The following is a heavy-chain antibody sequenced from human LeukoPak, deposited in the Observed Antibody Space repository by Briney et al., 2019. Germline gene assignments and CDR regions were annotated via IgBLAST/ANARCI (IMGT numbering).Heavy chain of an antibody. D-gene: IGHD1-26*01. CDR2: IYYTGNT. Sequence: SETLSLTCAVSGASISGSGYYLGWIRQPPGKGLEWIGNIYYTGNTYYNASLQSRVTISIDTSKNQFSLRLNSVTAADTAMYYCAKSGGYGLIDYWGQGTLVTVSS. CDR3: AKSGGYGLIDY. J-gene: IGHJ4*02. CDR1: GASISGSGYY. V-gene: IGHV4-39*01.